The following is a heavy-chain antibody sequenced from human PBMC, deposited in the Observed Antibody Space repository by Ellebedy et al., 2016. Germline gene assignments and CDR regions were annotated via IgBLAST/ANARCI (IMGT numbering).Heavy chain of an antibody. J-gene: IGHJ4*02. CDR2: ANWNGETT. D-gene: IGHD4-17*01. V-gene: IGHV3-20*04. Sequence: GESLKISCAASGFTFSNYAMTWVRQVQGMGLEWVATANWNGETTAYADPVQGRFIVSRDNTEESLHLQMNSLRVEDTATYYCAREGVTTGDFDYWGQGTVVTVSS. CDR1: GFTFSNYA. CDR3: AREGVTTGDFDY.